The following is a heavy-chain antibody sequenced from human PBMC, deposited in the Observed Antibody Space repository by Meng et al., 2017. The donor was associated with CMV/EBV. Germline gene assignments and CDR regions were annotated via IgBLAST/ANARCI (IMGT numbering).Heavy chain of an antibody. CDR1: GFTFSSYG. D-gene: IGHD4-17*01. V-gene: IGHV3-30*02. CDR3: AKDPGPTVTPPEYFQH. Sequence: GESLKISCAASGFTFSSYGMHWVRQAPGKGLEWVAFIRYDGSNKYYADSVKGRFTISRDNSKNTLYLQMSSLRAEDTAVYYCAKDPGPTVTPPEYFQHWGQGTLVTVSS. J-gene: IGHJ1*01. CDR2: IRYDGSNK.